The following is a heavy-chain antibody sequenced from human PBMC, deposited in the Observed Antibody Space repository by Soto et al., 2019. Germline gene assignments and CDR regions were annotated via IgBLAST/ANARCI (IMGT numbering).Heavy chain of an antibody. V-gene: IGHV1-8*01. J-gene: IGHJ6*02. CDR3: ARAREYYYGMDV. CDR2: MNPNSGNT. Sequence: QVQLVQSGAEVTKPGASVKVSCKGYGYTFTSYDINWVRQATGQELEWMGWMNPNSGNTGYAQKFQGRVTMTRNTSISTAYMALSSLRSEDTAVYYCARAREYYYGMDVWGQGTTVTVSS. CDR1: GYTFTSYD.